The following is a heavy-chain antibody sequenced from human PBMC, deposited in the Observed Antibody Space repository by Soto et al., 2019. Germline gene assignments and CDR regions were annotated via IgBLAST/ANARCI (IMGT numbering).Heavy chain of an antibody. D-gene: IGHD1-26*01. CDR3: ARDLGGSYYQTFDY. CDR2: IYYSGST. V-gene: IGHV4-31*03. CDR1: GGSIISCGYY. Sequence: SETLCLTCTVSGGSIISCGYYWSWIRQHPGKGLEWIGYIYYSGSTYYNPSLKSRVTISVDTSKNQFSLKLSSVTAADTAVYYCARDLGGSYYQTFDYWGQGTLVTVSS. J-gene: IGHJ4*02.